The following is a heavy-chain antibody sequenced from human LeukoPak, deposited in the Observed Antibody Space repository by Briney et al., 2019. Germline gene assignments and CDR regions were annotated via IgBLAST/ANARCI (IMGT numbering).Heavy chain of an antibody. D-gene: IGHD6-19*01. V-gene: IGHV3-20*04. J-gene: IGHJ4*02. CDR3: ARNLGGGWYFPFGY. CDR1: GFTFDDYG. Sequence: GGSLRLSCAASGFTFDDYGMSWVRQVPGKGLEWVSGINWNGGSTGYADSVKGRFTISRDNAKNSLYLRMNSLRAEDTALYYCARNLGGGWYFPFGYWGQGTLVTVSS. CDR2: INWNGGST.